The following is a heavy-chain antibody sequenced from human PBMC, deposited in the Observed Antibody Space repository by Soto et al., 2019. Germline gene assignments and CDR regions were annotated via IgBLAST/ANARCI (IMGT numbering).Heavy chain of an antibody. CDR3: ARDRMDTSSSSGTYYFDY. CDR2: VNSDGSGT. J-gene: IGHJ4*02. V-gene: IGHV3-74*01. Sequence: PGGSLRLSCAASGFTFSSYWIHWVRQTPGKGLVWVSRVNSDGSGTTYADSVRGRFTISRDNAKNTLYLQMNSLRAEDTAVYYCARDRMDTSSSSGTYYFDYWGQGTLVTVSS. D-gene: IGHD6-6*01. CDR1: GFTFSSYW.